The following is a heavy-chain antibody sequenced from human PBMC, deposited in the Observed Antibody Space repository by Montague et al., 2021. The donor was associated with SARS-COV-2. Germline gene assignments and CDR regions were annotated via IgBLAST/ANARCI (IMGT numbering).Heavy chain of an antibody. CDR2: IYWDDDK. V-gene: IGHV2-5*02. J-gene: IGHJ5*01. D-gene: IGHD5-12*01. Sequence: PALVKPTQTLTLTCTFSGFSLSTSGVGVGWIRQPSGKALEWLALIYWDDDKRYSPSLKSRLTITKDTSKNQVVLTMTNMDPVDAATYYCVQLTLYIGYDTWGQGTLVTVSS. CDR1: GFSLSTSGVG. CDR3: VQLTLYIGYDT.